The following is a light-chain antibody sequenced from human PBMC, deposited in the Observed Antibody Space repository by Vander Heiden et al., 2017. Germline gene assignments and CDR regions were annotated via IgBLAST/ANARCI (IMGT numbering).Light chain of an antibody. CDR1: SSNIESNY. Sequence: QSVLTQPPSASGTPGQRVTIPCSGSSSNIESNYVYWYQQLPGTAPKLLIYRNNQRPSGVPDRFSGSKSGTSASLAISGLRSEDEADYYCAAWDDSLSGSYVFGTGTKVTVL. J-gene: IGLJ1*01. CDR2: RNN. CDR3: AAWDDSLSGSYV. V-gene: IGLV1-47*01.